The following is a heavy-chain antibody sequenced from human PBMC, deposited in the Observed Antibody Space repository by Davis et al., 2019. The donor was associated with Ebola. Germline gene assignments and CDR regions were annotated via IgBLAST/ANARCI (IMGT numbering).Heavy chain of an antibody. J-gene: IGHJ4*02. CDR1: GFTVSSNY. D-gene: IGHD6-19*01. Sequence: PGGSLRLSCAASGFTVSSNYMSWVRQAPGKGLEWVSVIYNAGNTYYADSVKGRFTISRDNSRSTLYLQMNSLRAEDTAVYFCTKDSDLSTDWYGNDFWGRGTLVTVSS. V-gene: IGHV3-53*01. CDR2: IYNAGNT. CDR3: TKDSDLSTDWYGNDF.